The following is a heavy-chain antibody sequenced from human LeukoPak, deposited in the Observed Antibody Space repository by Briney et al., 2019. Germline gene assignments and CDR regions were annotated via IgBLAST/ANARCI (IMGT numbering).Heavy chain of an antibody. CDR2: IYTSGST. CDR3: ARARDSGWPDAFDI. Sequence: SETLSLTCTVSDGSISSYYWSWIRQPAGKGLEWIGRIYTSGSTNYNPSLKSRVTMSVDTSKNQFSLKLSSVTAADTAVYYCARARDSGWPDAFDIWGQGTMVTVSS. D-gene: IGHD6-19*01. CDR1: DGSISSYY. J-gene: IGHJ3*02. V-gene: IGHV4-4*07.